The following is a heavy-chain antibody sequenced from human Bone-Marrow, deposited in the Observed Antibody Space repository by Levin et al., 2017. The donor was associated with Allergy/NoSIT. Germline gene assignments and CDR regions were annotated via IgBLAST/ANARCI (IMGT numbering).Heavy chain of an antibody. CDR1: GASISGGYL. J-gene: IGHJ6*02. CDR3: ARENTGFVLDV. Sequence: PSETLSLTCVISGASISGGYLWGWIRQPPGKGLDWIGSAYHTGNTYYNPSLQSRVTISVDTSKNHLSLKLKSVTVADTAVYFCARENTGFVLDVWGQGTSVTVSS. V-gene: IGHV4-38-2*02. CDR2: AYHTGNT. D-gene: IGHD1/OR15-1a*01.